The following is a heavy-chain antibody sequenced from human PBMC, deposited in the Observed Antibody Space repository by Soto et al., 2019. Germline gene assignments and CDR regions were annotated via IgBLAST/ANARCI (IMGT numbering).Heavy chain of an antibody. Sequence: QITLKESGPPLVKPTQTLTLTCTFSGFSLSTSGVGVGWIRQPPGKALEWLALIYWDDDKRYSPSLKSRLTITKDTSKNQVVLTMTNMDPVDTATYYCAHSYSGWYVRAAFDYWGQGTLVTVSS. CDR3: AHSYSGWYVRAAFDY. CDR2: IYWDDDK. CDR1: GFSLSTSGVG. D-gene: IGHD6-19*01. V-gene: IGHV2-5*02. J-gene: IGHJ4*02.